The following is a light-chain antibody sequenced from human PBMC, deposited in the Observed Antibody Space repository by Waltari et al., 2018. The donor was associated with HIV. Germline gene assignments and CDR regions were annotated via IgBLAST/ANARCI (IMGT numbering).Light chain of an antibody. J-gene: IGLJ2*01. CDR1: SLRSYY. Sequence: SSDLTQDSHVSVALGQTVRITCQGDSLRSYYGSWCQQKPGQAPLLVIYGRDNRPSGIPDRFSGSSSGNSTSLIISEAQAADEAVYYCHSRDSRGYMIFGGGTRLTFL. V-gene: IGLV3-19*01. CDR3: HSRDSRGYMI. CDR2: GRD.